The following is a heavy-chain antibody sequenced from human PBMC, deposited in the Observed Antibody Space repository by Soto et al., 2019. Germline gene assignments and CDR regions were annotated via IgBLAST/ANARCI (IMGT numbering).Heavy chain of an antibody. CDR2: IYYSGST. CDR1: GGTISSSSYY. CDR3: ARLFYGGWKQNLYYYYYGMDV. J-gene: IGHJ6*02. V-gene: IGHV4-39*01. Sequence: PSETLSLTCTVSGGTISSSSYYWGWIRQPPGKGLEWIGSIYYSGSTYYNPSLKSRVTISVDTSKNQFSLKLSSVTAADTAVYYCARLFYGGWKQNLYYYYYGMDVWGQGTTVTVSS. D-gene: IGHD6-19*01.